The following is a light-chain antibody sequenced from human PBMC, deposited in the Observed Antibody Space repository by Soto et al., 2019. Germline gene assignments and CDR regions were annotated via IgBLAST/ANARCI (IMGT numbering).Light chain of an antibody. J-gene: IGKJ1*01. V-gene: IGKV4-1*01. Sequence: IVMTQSPVSLAVSLGERATINCKSSQSVLYSAKNKNHLAWYQQKPGQAPRLLIYGASTRATGIPARFSGSGSGTEFTLIISSLQSEDSAVYYCQQYNSWLWTFGQGTKVDIK. CDR2: GAS. CDR1: QSVLYSAKNKNH. CDR3: QQYNSWLWT.